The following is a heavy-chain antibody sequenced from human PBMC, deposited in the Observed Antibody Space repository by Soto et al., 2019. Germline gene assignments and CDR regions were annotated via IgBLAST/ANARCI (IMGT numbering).Heavy chain of an antibody. CDR3: ASRGVFFAAGGHNWYFDL. J-gene: IGHJ2*01. Sequence: KLVESGGGLVQPGGSLRLSCAASGVTVNNNYMIWVRQAPGKGLEWVSVIYGGARSDYADSVKGRFTMSRDNSKNTVYLQMNSLSAEDTALYYCASRGVFFAAGGHNWYFDLWGRGTLVSVSS. CDR2: IYGGARS. V-gene: IGHV3-66*01. CDR1: GVTVNNNY. D-gene: IGHD3-10*01.